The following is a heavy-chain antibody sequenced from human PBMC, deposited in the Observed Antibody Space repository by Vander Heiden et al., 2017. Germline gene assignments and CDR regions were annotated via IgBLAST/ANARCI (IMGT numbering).Heavy chain of an antibody. CDR3: AKGPVSNYVNYFDY. CDR2: ISGSGGST. Sequence: EVQLLASGGGLVHPGGSLRLSCAASGFTFSSYARSGVRQAPGKGLEWVSAISGSGGSTYYADSVKGRFTISRDNSKNTLYLQMNSLRAEDTAVYYCAKGPVSNYVNYFDYWGQGTLVTVSS. V-gene: IGHV3-23*01. CDR1: GFTFSSYA. D-gene: IGHD4-4*01. J-gene: IGHJ4*02.